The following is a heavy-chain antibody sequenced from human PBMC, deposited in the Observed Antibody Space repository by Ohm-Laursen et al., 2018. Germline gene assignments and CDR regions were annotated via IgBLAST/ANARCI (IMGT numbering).Heavy chain of an antibody. Sequence: SLRLSCAASGFTFSSYAMSWVRQAPGKGLEWVSAISGSGGSTYYADSVTGRFTISRDNSRNTLDLQMNSLRVEDTAVYYCAKRRSLYCSRTSCYNGMDVWGQGTTVTVSS. CDR3: AKRRSLYCSRTSCYNGMDV. V-gene: IGHV3-23*01. D-gene: IGHD2-2*02. CDR2: ISGSGGST. J-gene: IGHJ6*02. CDR1: GFTFSSYA.